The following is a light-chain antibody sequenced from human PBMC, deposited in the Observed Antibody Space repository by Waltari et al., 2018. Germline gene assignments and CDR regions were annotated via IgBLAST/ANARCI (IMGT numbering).Light chain of an antibody. V-gene: IGKV3-20*01. Sequence: EIVLTQSPDTLSLSPGESATLSCWASQTINNNYLAWYQQKPGQAPRVLIHGGSTRATGIPGRFSGSGSGTQFTLTISRLESEDFAVYSCQQYGSSPYTFGQGTKLEIK. CDR1: QTINNNY. CDR2: GGS. CDR3: QQYGSSPYT. J-gene: IGKJ2*01.